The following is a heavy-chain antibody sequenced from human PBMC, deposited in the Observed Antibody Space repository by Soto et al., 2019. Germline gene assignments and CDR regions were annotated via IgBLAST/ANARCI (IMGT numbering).Heavy chain of an antibody. V-gene: IGHV4-34*01. CDR3: ARGESGYSYGPTYYYYYGMDV. J-gene: IGHJ6*02. CDR2: INHSGST. Sequence: QVQLQQWGAGLLKPSETLSLTCAVYGGSFSGYYWSWIRQPPGKGLEWIGEINHSGSTNYNPSLKSRVTISVDTSKNQFSLKLSSVTAADTAVYYCARGESGYSYGPTYYYYYGMDVWGQGTTVTVSS. D-gene: IGHD5-18*01. CDR1: GGSFSGYY.